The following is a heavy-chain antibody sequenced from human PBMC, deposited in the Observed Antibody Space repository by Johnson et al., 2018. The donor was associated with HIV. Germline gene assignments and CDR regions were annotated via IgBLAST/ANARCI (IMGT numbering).Heavy chain of an antibody. CDR2: IWYDGSNK. CDR1: GFTFSSYG. Sequence: QVQLVESGGGVVQPGRSLRLSCAASGFTFSSYGLHWVRQAPGKGLEWVAVIWYDGSNKYYADYVKGRFTISRDNSKNTLYLQMESLRVEDTAIYYYARETRDDAFDIWGQGTLVIVSS. D-gene: IGHD2-2*01. CDR3: ARETRDDAFDI. J-gene: IGHJ3*02. V-gene: IGHV3-33*01.